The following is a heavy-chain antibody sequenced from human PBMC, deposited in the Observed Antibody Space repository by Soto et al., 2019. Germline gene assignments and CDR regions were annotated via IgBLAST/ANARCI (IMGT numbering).Heavy chain of an antibody. J-gene: IGHJ4*02. CDR3: VRDLYSGFDY. Sequence: GGSLRLSCGASGFTFSSHWMHWVRQAPGMGLVWVSRISTDGSSTSYADSVKGRFTISRDNAENTLYLQMNSLRAEDTAVYYCVRDLYSGFDYWGQGTLVTVSS. CDR2: ISTDGSST. V-gene: IGHV3-74*01. CDR1: GFTFSSHW. D-gene: IGHD6-13*01.